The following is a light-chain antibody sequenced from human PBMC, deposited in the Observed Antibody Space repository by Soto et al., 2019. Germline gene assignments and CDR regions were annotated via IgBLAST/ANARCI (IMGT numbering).Light chain of an antibody. CDR1: QSLSSN. Sequence: EIVMTQSPVTLSVSPGERATLCCRASQSLSSNLAWYQQKPGQAPRLLIYGASTRATGNPARFSGSGSGTEFTLTISSLQSEDFAVYYCQQYNKWPQTFGQGTKVDI. V-gene: IGKV3-15*01. CDR3: QQYNKWPQT. J-gene: IGKJ1*01. CDR2: GAS.